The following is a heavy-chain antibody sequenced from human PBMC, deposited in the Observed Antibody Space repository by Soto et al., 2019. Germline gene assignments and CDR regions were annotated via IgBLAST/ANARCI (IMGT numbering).Heavy chain of an antibody. CDR3: ARVFVWVYCGGDCSPVWYFDL. J-gene: IGHJ2*01. Sequence: PGESLKISCKGSGYGFTSYWSGWVRQMPGKGLEWMGIIYPGDSDTRYSPSFQGQVTISADKSISTAYLQWSSLKASDTAMYYCARVFVWVYCGGDCSPVWYFDLWGRGTLVTVSS. CDR1: GYGFTSYW. V-gene: IGHV5-51*01. D-gene: IGHD2-21*02. CDR2: IYPGDSDT.